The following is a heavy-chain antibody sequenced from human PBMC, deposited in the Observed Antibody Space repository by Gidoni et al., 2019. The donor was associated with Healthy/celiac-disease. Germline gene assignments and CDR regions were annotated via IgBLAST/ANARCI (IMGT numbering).Heavy chain of an antibody. Sequence: QVQLQESGPGLVKPSETLSLTCAVSGYSISSGYYWGWIRQPPGKGLEWIGSIYHSGSTYYNPSLKSRVTISVDTSKNQFSLKLSSVTAADTAVYYCARDKDYDFWSGYVRGMDVWGQGTTVTVSS. CDR2: IYHSGST. CDR1: GYSISSGYY. V-gene: IGHV4-38-2*02. J-gene: IGHJ6*02. D-gene: IGHD3-3*01. CDR3: ARDKDYDFWSGYVRGMDV.